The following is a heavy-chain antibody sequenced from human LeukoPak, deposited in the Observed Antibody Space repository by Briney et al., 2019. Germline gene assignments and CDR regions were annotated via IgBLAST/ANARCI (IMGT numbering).Heavy chain of an antibody. CDR2: IFYSGST. J-gene: IGHJ4*02. CDR1: SGSISTSNYY. Sequence: PSETLSLTCTVSSGSISTSNYYWGWVRQPPGKALEWIGNIFYSGSTYYSPSLKSRVTISVDTSKNQFSLKLTSVTAADTAVYYCARDPGSGWYSFDYWGQGALVTVSS. V-gene: IGHV4-39*07. CDR3: ARDPGSGWYSFDY. D-gene: IGHD6-19*01.